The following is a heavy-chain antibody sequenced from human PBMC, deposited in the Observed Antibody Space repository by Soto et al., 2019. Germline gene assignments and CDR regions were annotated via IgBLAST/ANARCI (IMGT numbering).Heavy chain of an antibody. Sequence: PSETLSLTCAVYGGSFSGYYWSWIRQPPGKGLEWIGEINHSGSTNYNPSPKSRVTISVDTSKNQFSLKLSSVTAADTAVYYCARVSGGYPIYYYYYGMDVWGQGTTVTVSS. CDR1: GGSFSGYY. CDR2: INHSGST. D-gene: IGHD2-15*01. V-gene: IGHV4-34*01. J-gene: IGHJ6*02. CDR3: ARVSGGYPIYYYYYGMDV.